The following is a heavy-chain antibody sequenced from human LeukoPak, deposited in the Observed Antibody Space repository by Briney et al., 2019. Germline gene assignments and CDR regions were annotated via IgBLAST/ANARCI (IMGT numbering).Heavy chain of an antibody. J-gene: IGHJ4*02. D-gene: IGHD5-18*01. CDR2: INPSGGST. Sequence: ASVKVSCKASGYTFTTYHLHWVRQPPGQGLEWMGIINPSGGSTTYAQKFQGKLTMTRDTSTSTLYMKLSGLRSENTALYYCARGGMGRQLWPFDYWGQGTLVTVSS. CDR1: GYTFTTYH. CDR3: ARGGMGRQLWPFDY. V-gene: IGHV1-46*01.